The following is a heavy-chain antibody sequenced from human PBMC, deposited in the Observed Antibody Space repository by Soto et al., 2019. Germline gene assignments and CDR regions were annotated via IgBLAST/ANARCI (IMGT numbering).Heavy chain of an antibody. CDR2: FYPTGKT. J-gene: IGHJ6*02. CDR1: GGSISSYY. Sequence: SETLSLTCTVSGGSISSYYWCCTRQPAGKGLEWIGRFYPTGKTDYNPSLQSRLTMSADTSRNQFSLNLTSVTAADTAVYYCARCGLDYGMDVWGRGTTVTVS. V-gene: IGHV4-4*07. CDR3: ARCGLDYGMDV. D-gene: IGHD3-16*01.